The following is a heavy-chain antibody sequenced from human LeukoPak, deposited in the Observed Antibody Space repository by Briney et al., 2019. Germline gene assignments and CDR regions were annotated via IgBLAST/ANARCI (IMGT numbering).Heavy chain of an antibody. D-gene: IGHD3-22*01. CDR2: IYYSGST. Sequence: SETLSLTCTVSGDSISSYYWSWIRQPPGKGLEWVGYIYYSGSTNYNPSLKSRVTISVDTSKNQFSLKLSSVTAADTAVYYCAREGYYDSSGYSHFDYWGQGTLVTVSS. CDR3: AREGYYDSSGYSHFDY. J-gene: IGHJ4*02. V-gene: IGHV4-59*01. CDR1: GDSISSYY.